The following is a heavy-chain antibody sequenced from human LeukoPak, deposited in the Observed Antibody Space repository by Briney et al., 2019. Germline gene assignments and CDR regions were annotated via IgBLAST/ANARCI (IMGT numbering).Heavy chain of an antibody. J-gene: IGHJ6*02. D-gene: IGHD3-10*01. V-gene: IGHV1-2*02. CDR1: GYTFTGYY. Sequence: GASVKVSCKASGYTFTGYYMHWVRQATGQGLEWMGWINPNSGGTNYAQKFQGRVTMTRDTSISTAYMELSTLRSDDTAVYYCARDWSYYGSGGLSGMDVWGQGTTVTVSS. CDR2: INPNSGGT. CDR3: ARDWSYYGSGGLSGMDV.